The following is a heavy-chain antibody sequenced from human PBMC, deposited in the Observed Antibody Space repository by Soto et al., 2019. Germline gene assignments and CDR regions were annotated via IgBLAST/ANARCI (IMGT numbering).Heavy chain of an antibody. Sequence: ASVKVSCKASGYTFTGYYIHWVRQAPGQGLEWMGWINPNSGGTKYPQKFQGRVTMTRDTSIRTVYMSLTGLKSDDTATYFCVKDQSPRAGGGSVGDYWGPGTLVTVSS. CDR2: INPNSGGT. D-gene: IGHD6-13*01. V-gene: IGHV1-2*02. CDR1: GYTFTGYY. CDR3: VKDQSPRAGGGSVGDY. J-gene: IGHJ4*02.